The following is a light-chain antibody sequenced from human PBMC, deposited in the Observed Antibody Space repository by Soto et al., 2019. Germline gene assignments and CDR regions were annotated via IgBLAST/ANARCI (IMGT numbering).Light chain of an antibody. V-gene: IGKV2-29*03. CDR3: QQYNVYPFT. CDR1: QSLLHITGETF. Sequence: DVVMTQTPLSLSVAPGQPASISCKSSQSLLHITGETFLFWYLQKPGQSPQLLIYEVSTRVSGVPDRFSGSGSGTDFTLEISRVETEDFATYYCQQYNVYPFTFGGGTKVDIK. CDR2: EVS. J-gene: IGKJ4*01.